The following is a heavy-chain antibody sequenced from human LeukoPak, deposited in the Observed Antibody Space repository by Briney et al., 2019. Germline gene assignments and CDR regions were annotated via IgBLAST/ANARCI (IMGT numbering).Heavy chain of an antibody. J-gene: IGHJ4*02. CDR1: GYTFTSYD. D-gene: IGHD3-16*02. Sequence: ASVKVSCKASGYTFTSYDINWVQQAPGQGLEWMGWISTYNGNTNYAQKLQGRVTMTTDTSTSTAYMELRSLRSDDTAMYYCARGRMITFGGVIGDLDYWGQGTLVTVSS. CDR3: ARGRMITFGGVIGDLDY. V-gene: IGHV1-18*01. CDR2: ISTYNGNT.